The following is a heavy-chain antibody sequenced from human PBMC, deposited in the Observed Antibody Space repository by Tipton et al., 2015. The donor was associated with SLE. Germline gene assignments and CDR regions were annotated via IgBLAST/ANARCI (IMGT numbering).Heavy chain of an antibody. Sequence: TLSLTCAVSGYSISSVYYWGWIRQPPGKGLEWIGSIYYSGSTYYNPSFQSRVTMSMDTSKKQFSLVLSSVTAADTAVYYCAAHAAGRGGSGYWGQGTLVTVSS. V-gene: IGHV4-38-2*01. D-gene: IGHD2-15*01. CDR1: GYSISSVYY. CDR2: IYYSGST. J-gene: IGHJ4*02. CDR3: AAHAAGRGGSGY.